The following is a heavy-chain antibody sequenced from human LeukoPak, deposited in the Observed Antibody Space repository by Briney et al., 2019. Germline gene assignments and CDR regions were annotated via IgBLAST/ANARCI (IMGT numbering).Heavy chain of an antibody. CDR3: ARDLAPLSYYGSDY. D-gene: IGHD3-10*01. Sequence: GGSLRLSCAASGFTFSSYSMNWVRQAPGKGLEWVSSISSSSSYIYYADSVKGRFTISRDNAKNSLYLQMNSLRAEDTAVYYCARDLAPLSYYGSDYWGQGTLVTVSS. CDR1: GFTFSSYS. V-gene: IGHV3-21*01. J-gene: IGHJ4*02. CDR2: ISSSSSYI.